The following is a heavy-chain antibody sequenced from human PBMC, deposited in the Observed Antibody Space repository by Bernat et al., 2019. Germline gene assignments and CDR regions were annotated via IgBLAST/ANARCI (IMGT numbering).Heavy chain of an antibody. Sequence: QLQLQESGPGLVKPSETLSLTCTVSGGSISSSSYYWGWIRQPPGKGLEWIGSIYYSGSTYYNPSLKSRVTISVDTSKNQFSLKLSSVTAAATAVYYCARHGSDCSSTGCYIYYYYYYMDVWGKGTTVTVSS. CDR2: IYYSGST. J-gene: IGHJ6*03. CDR1: GGSISSSSYY. V-gene: IGHV4-39*01. CDR3: ARHGSDCSSTGCYIYYYYYYMDV. D-gene: IGHD2-2*01.